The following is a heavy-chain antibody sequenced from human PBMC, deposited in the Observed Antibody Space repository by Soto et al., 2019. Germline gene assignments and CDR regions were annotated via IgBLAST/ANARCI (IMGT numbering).Heavy chain of an antibody. CDR2: VYYTGST. J-gene: IGHJ4*02. Sequence: SETLSLTCTVSGDSISTFYWGWMRKSPGKELEWIGYVYYTGSTNYNPSLKSRVTISVDRSKNQFSLKLTSANAADTAVYYCARGRTVRNYADDSSDYFYFFDYWGQGTQVTVSS. CDR3: ARGRTVRNYADDSSDYFYFFDY. V-gene: IGHV4-59*01. D-gene: IGHD3-22*01. CDR1: GDSISTFY.